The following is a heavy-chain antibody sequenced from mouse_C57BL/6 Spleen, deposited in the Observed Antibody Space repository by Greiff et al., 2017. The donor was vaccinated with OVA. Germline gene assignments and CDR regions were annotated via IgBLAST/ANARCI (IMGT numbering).Heavy chain of an antibody. CDR3: ASPYDYDEAWFAY. J-gene: IGHJ3*01. Sequence: EVQLQQSVAELVRPGASVKLSCTASGFNIKNTYMHWVKQRPEQGLEWIGRIDPANGNTKYAPKFQGKATITADTSSNTAYLQLSSLTSENTAIYYCASPYDYDEAWFAYRGEETLGTVSA. CDR2: IDPANGNT. D-gene: IGHD2-4*01. CDR1: GFNIKNTY. V-gene: IGHV14-3*01.